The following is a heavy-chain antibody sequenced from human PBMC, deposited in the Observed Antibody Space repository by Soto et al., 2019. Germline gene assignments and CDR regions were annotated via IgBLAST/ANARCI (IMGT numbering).Heavy chain of an antibody. J-gene: IGHJ6*02. V-gene: IGHV1-69*13. Sequence: ASVKVSCKASGATFSFSSYAISWVRQAPGQGLEWMGGIIPIFGTANYAQKFQGRVTITADESTSTAYMELNNLRSEDTAVYYCARPDPTFGVAPPLYGMDVWGQGTTVTVSS. CDR2: IIPIFGTA. CDR3: ARPDPTFGVAPPLYGMDV. CDR1: GATFSFSSYA. D-gene: IGHD3-3*01.